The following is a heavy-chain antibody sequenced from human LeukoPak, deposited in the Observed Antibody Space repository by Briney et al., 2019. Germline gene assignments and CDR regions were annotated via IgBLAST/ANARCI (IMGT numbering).Heavy chain of an antibody. CDR3: ARAITMIEHSLGY. CDR1: GYTFTSYY. J-gene: IGHJ4*02. Sequence: ASVKVSCKASGYTFTSYYINWVRQATGQGLEWMGWMNPNSGNTGYAQKFQGRVTMTRNTSISTAYMELSSLRSEDTAVYYCARAITMIEHSLGYWGQGTLVTVSS. D-gene: IGHD3-22*01. CDR2: MNPNSGNT. V-gene: IGHV1-8*01.